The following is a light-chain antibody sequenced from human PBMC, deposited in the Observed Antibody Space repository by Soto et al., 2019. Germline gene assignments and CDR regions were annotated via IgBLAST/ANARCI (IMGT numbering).Light chain of an antibody. CDR2: GVS. V-gene: IGKV1-39*01. CDR1: ENVGKY. Sequence: DIQMTQSLSSKSASVGDRVTISCRASENVGKYLNWYQQKAGRAPELLIYGVSTLHSGVPSRFSGSGSGTEFSLIIASLQPEDSATYYCQQTHSIPWTFGQGAEVEIK. J-gene: IGKJ1*01. CDR3: QQTHSIPWT.